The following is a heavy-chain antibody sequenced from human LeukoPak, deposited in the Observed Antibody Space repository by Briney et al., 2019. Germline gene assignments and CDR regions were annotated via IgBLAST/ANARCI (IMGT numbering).Heavy chain of an antibody. D-gene: IGHD3-22*01. CDR3: ARGRGNYYDSIYYFDY. J-gene: IGHJ4*02. V-gene: IGHV3-30*02. Sequence: GGSLSLSCAASGFTFSAYPMQWVRQAPGKGREWVASILYDGSKKFYDDSVKGRFSIYRDNSNYTLYLQMNSLRAEDTAVYYCARGRGNYYDSIYYFDYWGQGTLVTVSS. CDR2: ILYDGSKK. CDR1: GFTFSAYP.